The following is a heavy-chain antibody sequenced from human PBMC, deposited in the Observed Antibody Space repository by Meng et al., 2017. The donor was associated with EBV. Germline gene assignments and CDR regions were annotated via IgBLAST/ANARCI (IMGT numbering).Heavy chain of an antibody. V-gene: IGHV3-30-3*01. D-gene: IGHD3/OR15-3a*01. CDR3: ARERTGYYAEY. CDR1: GFTFSGYA. CDR2: ISYDGSNE. Sequence: QLRRVEVGGGVVQPGSSLRLACAASGFTFSGYAMHWVRQAPGKGLDWVAFISYDGSNEWYAGSVKGRFTISRDNSKNTLSLQMNSLRPEDTAIYYCARERTGYYAEYWGQGTLVTVSS. J-gene: IGHJ4*02.